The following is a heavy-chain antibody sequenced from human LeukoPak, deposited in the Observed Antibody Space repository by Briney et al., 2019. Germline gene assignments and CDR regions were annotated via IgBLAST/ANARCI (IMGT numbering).Heavy chain of an antibody. D-gene: IGHD4-11*01. V-gene: IGHV3-53*01. CDR2: IYSGGST. CDR3: ASDYSNYAYY. CDR1: GFTVSSNY. J-gene: IGHJ4*02. Sequence: GGSLRLSCAASGFTVSSNYMSWVRQAPGKGLEWVSVIYSGGSTYYADSVKGRFSISRDNSKNTLYLQMNSLRAEDTAVYYCASDYSNYAYYWGQGTLVTVSS.